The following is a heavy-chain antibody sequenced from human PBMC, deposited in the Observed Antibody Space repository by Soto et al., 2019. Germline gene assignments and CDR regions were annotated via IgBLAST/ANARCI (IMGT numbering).Heavy chain of an antibody. CDR2: IRGSGDPT. CDR1: GFTFSTYA. V-gene: IGHV3-23*01. Sequence: LRLSCAASGFTFSTYAMSWVRQAPGKGLEWVSAIRGSGDPTYYADSVKGRFTISRDNSKNTLYLQMSSLRVDDTAVYYCAKDAPFTYDSAWYRWGQGTLVTVSS. CDR3: AKDAPFTYDSAWYR. D-gene: IGHD6-19*01. J-gene: IGHJ4*02.